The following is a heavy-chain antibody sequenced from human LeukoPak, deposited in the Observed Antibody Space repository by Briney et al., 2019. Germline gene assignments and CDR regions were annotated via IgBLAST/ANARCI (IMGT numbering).Heavy chain of an antibody. J-gene: IGHJ4*02. CDR3: ATCRNDFWSGYSALDY. CDR1: GFTFSSYA. CDR2: ISGSGGST. V-gene: IGHV3-23*01. D-gene: IGHD3-3*01. Sequence: PGGSLGLSCAASGFTFSSYAMSWVRQAPGKGLEWVSAISGSGGSTYYADSVKGRFTISRDNSKNTLYLQMNSLRAEDTAVYYCATCRNDFWSGYSALDYWGQGTLVTVSS.